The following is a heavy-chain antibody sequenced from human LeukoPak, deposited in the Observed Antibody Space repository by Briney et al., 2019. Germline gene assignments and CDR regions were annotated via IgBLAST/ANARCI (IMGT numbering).Heavy chain of an antibody. J-gene: IGHJ3*01. CDR3: ARDPAGGAYDL. V-gene: IGHV3-23*01. Sequence: PGGSLRLSCLTSGFTFSTNAMSWVRQAPGKGLEWISGISGSGASTYYADSVTGRFTISRDNSRNTLYLQMNSLRGDDTAVYYCARDPAGGAYDLWGHGTLVTVSS. CDR1: GFTFSTNA. CDR2: ISGSGAST.